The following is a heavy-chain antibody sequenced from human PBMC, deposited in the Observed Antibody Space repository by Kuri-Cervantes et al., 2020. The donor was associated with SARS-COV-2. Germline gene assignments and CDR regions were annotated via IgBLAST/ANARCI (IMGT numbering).Heavy chain of an antibody. D-gene: IGHD3-10*01. Sequence: SVKVSCKASGGTFSSYAISRVRQAPGQGLEWMGGIIPIFGTANYAQKFQGRVTITADESTSTAYMELSSLRSEDTAVYYCARVPSRASYYFDYWGQGTLVTVSS. J-gene: IGHJ4*02. CDR3: ARVPSRASYYFDY. CDR1: GGTFSSYA. CDR2: IIPIFGTA. V-gene: IGHV1-69*13.